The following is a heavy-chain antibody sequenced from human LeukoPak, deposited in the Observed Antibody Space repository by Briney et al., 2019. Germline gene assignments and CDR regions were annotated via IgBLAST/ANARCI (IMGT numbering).Heavy chain of an antibody. V-gene: IGHV3-72*01. J-gene: IGHJ3*02. D-gene: IGHD1-7*01. CDR1: GFTLSDHY. CDR3: TRYELATDAFDI. Sequence: GGSLRLSCAVSGFTLSDHYMDWVRQAPGKGLEWVGRSRNKANRHTTEYAASLKDRFSISRDDSKNSLYLQMNNLKTEDPAVYYCTRYELATDAFDIWGQGTIVTVSS. CDR2: SRNKANRHTT.